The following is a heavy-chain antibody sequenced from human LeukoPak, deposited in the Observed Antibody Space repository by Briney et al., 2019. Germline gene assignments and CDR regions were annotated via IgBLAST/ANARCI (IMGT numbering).Heavy chain of an antibody. CDR2: IIPIFGTA. CDR1: GGTFSSYA. V-gene: IGHV1-69*13. Sequence: ASVKVSCKASGGTFSSYAISWVRQAPGQGLEWMGGIIPIFGTANYAQKFQGRVTITADESTSTAYMELSSLRSEDTAVYYCARRVPAAIRGGFYYYMDVWGKGTTVTVSS. J-gene: IGHJ6*03. CDR3: ARRVPAAIRGGFYYYMDV. D-gene: IGHD2-2*02.